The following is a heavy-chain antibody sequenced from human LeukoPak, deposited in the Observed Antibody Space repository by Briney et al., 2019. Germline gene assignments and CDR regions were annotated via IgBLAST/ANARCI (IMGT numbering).Heavy chain of an antibody. Sequence: GGSLRLSCAASEFTVSSNYMTWVRQAPGKGLEWVSVIYGGGSTYYADSVKGRFTISRDNSKNTLYLQMNSLRAEDTAVYYCAKFRGSTSSLNWGQGTLVTVSS. CDR1: EFTVSSNY. J-gene: IGHJ4*02. D-gene: IGHD2-2*01. CDR2: IYGGGST. V-gene: IGHV3-53*01. CDR3: AKFRGSTSSLN.